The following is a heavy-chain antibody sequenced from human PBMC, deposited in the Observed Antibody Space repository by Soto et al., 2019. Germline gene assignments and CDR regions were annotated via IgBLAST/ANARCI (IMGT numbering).Heavy chain of an antibody. V-gene: IGHV1-8*01. CDR1: GYTFTSYD. Sequence: ASVKVSCKASGYTFTSYDINWVRQATGQGLEWMGWMNPNRGNTGYAQKFQGRVTMTRNTSISTAYMELSSLRSEDTAVYYCARTPNPSIVVVPAASPADQYYYYYYMDVWGKGTTVTVSS. CDR3: ARTPNPSIVVVPAASPADQYYYYYYMDV. J-gene: IGHJ6*03. CDR2: MNPNRGNT. D-gene: IGHD2-2*01.